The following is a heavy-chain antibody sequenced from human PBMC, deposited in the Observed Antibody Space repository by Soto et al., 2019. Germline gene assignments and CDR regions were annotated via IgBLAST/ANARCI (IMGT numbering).Heavy chain of an antibody. D-gene: IGHD6-13*01. CDR2: ISAYNGNT. CDR1: GYTFTSYG. V-gene: IGHV1-18*01. Sequence: ASVKVSCKASGYTFTSYGISWVRQAPGQGLEWMGWISAYNGNTNYAQKLQGRVTMTTDTSTSTAYMELRSLRSGDTAVYYCARGRKSSSWYNWFDPWGQGTLVTVSS. CDR3: ARGRKSSSWYNWFDP. J-gene: IGHJ5*02.